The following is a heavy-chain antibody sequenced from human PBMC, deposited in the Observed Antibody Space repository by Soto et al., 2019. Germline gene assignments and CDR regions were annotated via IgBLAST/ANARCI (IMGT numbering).Heavy chain of an antibody. D-gene: IGHD3-10*01. CDR2: ISWNGASI. CDR1: GFTFDNYA. Sequence: EVQLVESGGGLVQPGRSLRRSCAASGFTFDNYAIHWVRRAPGKGLEWVAGISWNGASIGYADSVKGRFTISRDNAQNSLFLQMNRLPAEDTARSSCATPPLYGSAFDCWGRGTLVSVSS. CDR3: ATPPLYGSAFDC. J-gene: IGHJ4*02. V-gene: IGHV3-9*01.